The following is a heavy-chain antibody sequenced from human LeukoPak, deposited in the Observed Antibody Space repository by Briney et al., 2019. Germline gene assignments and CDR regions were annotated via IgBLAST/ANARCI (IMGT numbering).Heavy chain of an antibody. CDR2: IYYSGST. Sequence: PSETLSLTCTVSGGSISSSSYYWGWIRQPPGKGLEWIGSIYYSGSTYYNPPLKSRVTISVDTSKNQFSLKLSSVTAADTAVYYCARNSLLRYFDWLPRMYYYYYGMDVWGQGTTVTVSS. D-gene: IGHD3-9*01. V-gene: IGHV4-39*01. CDR3: ARNSLLRYFDWLPRMYYYYYGMDV. J-gene: IGHJ6*02. CDR1: GGSISSSSYY.